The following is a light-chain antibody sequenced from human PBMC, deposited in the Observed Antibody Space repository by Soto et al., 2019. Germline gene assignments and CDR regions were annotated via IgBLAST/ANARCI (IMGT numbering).Light chain of an antibody. CDR2: HVT. CDR3: CSYTTSNTFV. Sequence: QSALTQPASVSGSLGQSITISCSGTSSDVGAYNYVSWYQQYPGKAPKLMIYHVTDRPSGVSNRFSGSKSGNTASLTISGLQAEDEADYYCCSYTTSNTFVFATGTKLTVL. J-gene: IGLJ1*01. V-gene: IGLV2-14*01. CDR1: SSDVGAYNY.